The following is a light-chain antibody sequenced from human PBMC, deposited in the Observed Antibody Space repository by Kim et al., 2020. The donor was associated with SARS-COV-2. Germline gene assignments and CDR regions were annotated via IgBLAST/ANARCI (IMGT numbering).Light chain of an antibody. CDR2: EVS. Sequence: QSALTHPASVSGSPGQSITISCTGTSSDVGNYNFVSWYQQHPGKAPKLIIYEVSKRPSGVSNRFSGSKSGNTASLTISGLQAEDEADYYCNSYVGIGTYVFGTGTKVTVL. J-gene: IGLJ1*01. V-gene: IGLV2-23*02. CDR3: NSYVGIGTYV. CDR1: SSDVGNYNF.